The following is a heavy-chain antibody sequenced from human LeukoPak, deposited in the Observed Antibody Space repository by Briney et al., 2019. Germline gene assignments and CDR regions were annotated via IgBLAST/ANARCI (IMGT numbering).Heavy chain of an antibody. V-gene: IGHV3-23*01. CDR2: ISGSGGST. Sequence: GGSLRLSCAASGFTFSSYAMHWVRQAPGKGLEWVSAISGSGGSTYYADSVKGRFTISRDNSKNTLYLQMNSLRAEDTAVYYCAKEGYYDSSGYYFFDYWGQGTLVTVSS. D-gene: IGHD3-22*01. CDR1: GFTFSSYA. J-gene: IGHJ4*02. CDR3: AKEGYYDSSGYYFFDY.